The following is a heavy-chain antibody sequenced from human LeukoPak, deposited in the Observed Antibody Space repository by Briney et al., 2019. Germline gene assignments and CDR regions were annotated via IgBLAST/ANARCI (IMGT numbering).Heavy chain of an antibody. CDR2: ISGSGDST. D-gene: IGHD3-16*01. V-gene: IGHV3-23*01. CDR3: AKKLRGTYSFDC. Sequence: GGSLRLSCAASGFTFSSYAMSWVRQAPGKGLEWVSAISGSGDSTYYADSMKGRFTISRDNSKNTLYLQMNSLRAEDTAVYNCAKKLRGTYSFDCWGQGTLVTVSS. CDR1: GFTFSSYA. J-gene: IGHJ4*02.